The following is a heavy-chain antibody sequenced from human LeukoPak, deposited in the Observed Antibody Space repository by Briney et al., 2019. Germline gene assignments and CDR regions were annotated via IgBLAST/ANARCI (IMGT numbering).Heavy chain of an antibody. CDR2: INAGNGNT. Sequence: ASVKVSCKASGYTFTSYAMHWVRQAPGQRLEWMGWINAGNGNTKYSQKFQGRVTITRDTSASTAYMEPSSLRSEDTAVYYCARVLRSGMATLVSLGYWGQGTLVTVSS. D-gene: IGHD5-24*01. V-gene: IGHV1-3*01. CDR3: ARVLRSGMATLVSLGY. J-gene: IGHJ4*02. CDR1: GYTFTSYA.